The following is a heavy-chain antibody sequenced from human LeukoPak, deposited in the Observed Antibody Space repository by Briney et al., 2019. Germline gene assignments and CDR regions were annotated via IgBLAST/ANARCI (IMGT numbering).Heavy chain of an antibody. CDR2: ISGSGGST. J-gene: IGHJ4*02. Sequence: PGRSLRLSCAASGFTFSSYGMHWVRQAPGKGLEWVSTISGSGGSTYYADSVKGRFTISRDNSKNTLFLQMNSLRVEDTALYYCAKDGVRPSNINYFDYWGQGTLVTVSS. CDR1: GFTFSSYG. V-gene: IGHV3-23*01. CDR3: AKDGVRPSNINYFDY. D-gene: IGHD3-3*01.